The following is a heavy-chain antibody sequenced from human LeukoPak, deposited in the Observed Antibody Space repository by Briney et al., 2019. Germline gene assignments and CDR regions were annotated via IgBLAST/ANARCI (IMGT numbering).Heavy chain of an antibody. CDR1: GSNFNKFT. CDR3: AKGGWLDD. Sequence: GGSLSLSGPAPGSNFNKFTWTWARQPHGKGLEWVSTITGRSDKTYYTDSVKGRFVSSRDNSKDTLYLQMNSLRAEDTALYYCAKGGWLDDLGQGALVTVSS. V-gene: IGHV3-23*01. J-gene: IGHJ4*02. CDR2: ITGRSDKT. D-gene: IGHD6-19*01.